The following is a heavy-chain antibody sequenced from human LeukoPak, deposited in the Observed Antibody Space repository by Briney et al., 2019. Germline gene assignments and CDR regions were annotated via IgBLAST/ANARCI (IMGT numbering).Heavy chain of an antibody. J-gene: IGHJ5*02. Sequence: PGGSLRLSCAASGFTFSSYEMNWVRQAPGKGLEWVSYIDSSGSTIHYAGSVKGRFSIFRDNAKNSLYLQMNSLRAEDTAVYYCARDSLYSNSYGHWFDPWGQGTLVTVSS. CDR2: IDSSGSTI. D-gene: IGHD6-6*01. V-gene: IGHV3-48*03. CDR3: ARDSLYSNSYGHWFDP. CDR1: GFTFSSYE.